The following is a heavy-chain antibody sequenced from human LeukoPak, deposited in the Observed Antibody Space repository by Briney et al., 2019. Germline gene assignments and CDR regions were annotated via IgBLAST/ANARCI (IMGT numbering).Heavy chain of an antibody. J-gene: IGHJ4*02. CDR3: ARGWNYAFRFDY. V-gene: IGHV3-7*01. Sequence: GGSLRLSCVASGFTFSDYWMTWVRQAPGKGLEWVAHIKHDGSERYYGDSVKGRFTISRDNAKNCVYLQMNSLGAEDTAIYYCARGWNYAFRFDYWGQGTLVTVSS. D-gene: IGHD1-7*01. CDR1: GFTFSDYW. CDR2: IKHDGSER.